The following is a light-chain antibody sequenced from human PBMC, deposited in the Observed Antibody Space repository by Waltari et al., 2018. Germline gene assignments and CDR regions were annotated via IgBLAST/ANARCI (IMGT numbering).Light chain of an antibody. CDR1: QGIGNS. Sequence: DIQMTQSPSSLSASVGDTVTITCQASQGIGNSLNWYQQKPGKAHKLLIYGASSLQSGIPSRFSGSGSGTDFTLTISSLQPEDFATYYCQQSYTYPRTFGQGTKVEIK. CDR2: GAS. CDR3: QQSYTYPRT. J-gene: IGKJ1*01. V-gene: IGKV1-39*01.